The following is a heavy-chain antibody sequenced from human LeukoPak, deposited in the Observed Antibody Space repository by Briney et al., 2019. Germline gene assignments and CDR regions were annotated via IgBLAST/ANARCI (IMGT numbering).Heavy chain of an antibody. CDR3: ARGHIRLVFLALTGPYFDY. Sequence: PGGSLRLSCAASGFTFSSYWMSWVRQAPGKGLEWVANIKQDGSEKYYVDSVKGRFTISRDNAKNSLYLQMNSLRAEDTAVYYCARGHIRLVFLALTGPYFDYWGQGTLVTVSS. CDR2: IKQDGSEK. J-gene: IGHJ4*02. V-gene: IGHV3-7*03. D-gene: IGHD3-9*01. CDR1: GFTFSSYW.